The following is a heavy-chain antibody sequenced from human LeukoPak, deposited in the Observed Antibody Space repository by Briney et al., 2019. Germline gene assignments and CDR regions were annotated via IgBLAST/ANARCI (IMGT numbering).Heavy chain of an antibody. J-gene: IGHJ4*02. D-gene: IGHD4-17*01. CDR2: INPNSGGT. CDR3: ARSYGDYSSYYFDY. V-gene: IGHV1-2*02. Sequence: ASVKVSCKASGYTFTSYGISWVRQAPGQGLEWMVWINPNSGGTNYEQKFQDRVAMTRDKSISKAYMELSRLRSDDKAVYYCARSYGDYSSYYFDYWGQGTLVTVSS. CDR1: GYTFTSYG.